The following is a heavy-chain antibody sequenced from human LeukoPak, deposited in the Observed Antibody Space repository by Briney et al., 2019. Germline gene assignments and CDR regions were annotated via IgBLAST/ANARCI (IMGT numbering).Heavy chain of an antibody. J-gene: IGHJ4*02. Sequence: GGSLRLSCVASGFSFNNYAMNWVRQAPGKGLEWVSLIIGSSGSTFYADSVKGRFTISRDKSKNTLYLQMSSLRAEDTAVYYCAKGAYDYVEIAYFDYWGQGSLVTVSS. CDR3: AKGAYDYVEIAYFDY. CDR2: IIGSSGST. D-gene: IGHD5-12*01. V-gene: IGHV3-23*01. CDR1: GFSFNNYA.